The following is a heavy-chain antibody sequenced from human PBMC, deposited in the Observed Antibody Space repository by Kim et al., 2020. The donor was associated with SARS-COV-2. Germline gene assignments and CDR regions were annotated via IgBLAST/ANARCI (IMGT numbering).Heavy chain of an antibody. CDR2: K. D-gene: IGHD4-17*01. V-gene: IGHV2-5*01. Sequence: KRYTPALRSRITIPKDTSKNQVVLTLSNMDPVDTATYYCAHTIYGDYVFDFWGQGTLVTVSS. J-gene: IGHJ4*02. CDR3: AHTIYGDYVFDF.